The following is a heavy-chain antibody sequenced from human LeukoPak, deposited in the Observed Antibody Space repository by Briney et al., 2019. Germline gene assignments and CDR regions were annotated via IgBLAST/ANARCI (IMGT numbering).Heavy chain of an antibody. CDR2: IYPGDSDT. J-gene: IGHJ3*02. V-gene: IGHV5-51*01. CDR1: GYSFNNYW. D-gene: IGHD3-22*01. CDR3: ARGNVDSGGYYTTDALDI. Sequence: GESLKISCKGSGYSFNNYWIGWVRQKPGKGLEWMGIIYPGDSDTRYSPSFQGQVTISADKSISTAYLQWSTLKASDTAMFYCARGNVDSGGYYTTDALDIWGQGTMLTVSS.